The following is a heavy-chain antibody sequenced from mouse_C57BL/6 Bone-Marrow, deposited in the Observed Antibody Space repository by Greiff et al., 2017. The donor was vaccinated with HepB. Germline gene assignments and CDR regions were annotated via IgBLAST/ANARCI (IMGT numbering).Heavy chain of an antibody. CDR3: AREDYYYGSSSWFAY. CDR1: GYTFTDYY. V-gene: IGHV1-19*01. D-gene: IGHD1-1*01. Sequence: EVKLQESGPVLVKPGASVKMSCKASGYTFTDYYMNWVKQSHGKSLEWIGVINPYNGGTSYNQKFKGKATLTVDKSSSTAYMELNSLTSEDSAVYYCAREDYYYGSSSWFAYWGQGTLVTVSA. CDR2: INPYNGGT. J-gene: IGHJ3*01.